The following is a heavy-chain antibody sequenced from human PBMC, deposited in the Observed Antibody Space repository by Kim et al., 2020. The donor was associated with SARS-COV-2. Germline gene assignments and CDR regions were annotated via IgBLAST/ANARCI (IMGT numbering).Heavy chain of an antibody. D-gene: IGHD1-26*01. CDR2: IYCSGST. J-gene: IGHJ3*02. CDR1: GGSISSGGYY. CDR3: ARVGGSYYSGDAFDI. V-gene: IGHV4-31*03. Sequence: SETLSLTCTVSGGSISSGGYYWSWIRQHPGKGLEWIGYIYCSGSTYYNPSLKSRVTISVDTSKNQFSLKLSSVTAADTAVYYCARVGGSYYSGDAFDIWGQGTMVTVSS.